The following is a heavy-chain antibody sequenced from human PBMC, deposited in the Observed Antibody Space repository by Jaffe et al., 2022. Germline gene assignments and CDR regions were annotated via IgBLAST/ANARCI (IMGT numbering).Heavy chain of an antibody. Sequence: EVQLLESGGGLVQPGGSLRLSCAASGFTFSSYAMIWVRQAPGKGLEWVSGISVSGGTYYADSVKGRFTISRDNSKNTLFLQMNSLRAEDTAVYYCAKDSGRIQVWLGVYMDVWGKGTTVTVSS. CDR1: GFTFSSYA. D-gene: IGHD5-18*01. CDR2: ISVSGGT. V-gene: IGHV3-23*01. J-gene: IGHJ6*03. CDR3: AKDSGRIQVWLGVYMDV.